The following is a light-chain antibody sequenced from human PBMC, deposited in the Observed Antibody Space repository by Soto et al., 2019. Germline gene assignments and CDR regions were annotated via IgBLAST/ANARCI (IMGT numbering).Light chain of an antibody. J-gene: IGLJ1*01. CDR2: DVS. CDR3: SSYTSSITRYV. CDR1: SSDVGDYNF. Sequence: QSALTQPASVSGSPGQSITISCTGTSSDVGDYNFVSWYQQHPGKAPTLMIYDVSNRPSGVSNRFAGSKSGNTASLTSSGLQAEDEADYYCSSYTSSITRYVFGTGTKLTVL. V-gene: IGLV2-14*01.